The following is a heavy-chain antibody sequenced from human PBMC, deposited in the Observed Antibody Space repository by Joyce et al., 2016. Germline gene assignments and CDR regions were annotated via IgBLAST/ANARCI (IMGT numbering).Heavy chain of an antibody. CDR1: GLTLSNYG. V-gene: IGHV3-30*18. CDR3: AKILTATDSSGWFLDY. Sequence: AASGLTLSNYGVHWVRQAPGKGLEWVAVISYDGIYKDYADSVKGRFTISRENSKNTVFLVMNSLRAEDTAVYYCAKILTATDSSGWFLDYWGQGTLVTVSS. J-gene: IGHJ4*02. CDR2: ISYDGIYK. D-gene: IGHD6-25*01.